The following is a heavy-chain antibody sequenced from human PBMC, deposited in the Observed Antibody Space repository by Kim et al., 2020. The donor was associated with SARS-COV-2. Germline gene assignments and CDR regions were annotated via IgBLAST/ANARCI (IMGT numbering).Heavy chain of an antibody. Sequence: ASVKVSCKASGYTFTGYYMHWVRQAPGQGLEWMGWINPNSGGTNYAQKFQGRVTMTRDTSISTAYMELSRLRSDDTAVYYCARHTYYDFWALDYWGQGTLVTVSS. V-gene: IGHV1-2*02. CDR2: INPNSGGT. CDR3: ARHTYYDFWALDY. J-gene: IGHJ4*02. D-gene: IGHD3-3*01. CDR1: GYTFTGYY.